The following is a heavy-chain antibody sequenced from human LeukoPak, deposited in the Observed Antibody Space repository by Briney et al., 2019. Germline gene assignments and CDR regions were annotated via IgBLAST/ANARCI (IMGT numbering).Heavy chain of an antibody. D-gene: IGHD1-1*01. J-gene: IGHJ5*02. CDR2: IWYDGSNK. Sequence: PGRSLRLSCAAFGFTFSSYGMHWVRQAPGKGLEWVAVIWYDGSNKYYADSVKGRFTISRDNSKNTLYLQMNSLRAEDTAVYYCARAFWNGNWFDPWGQGTLVTVSS. CDR3: ARAFWNGNWFDP. CDR1: GFTFSSYG. V-gene: IGHV3-33*01.